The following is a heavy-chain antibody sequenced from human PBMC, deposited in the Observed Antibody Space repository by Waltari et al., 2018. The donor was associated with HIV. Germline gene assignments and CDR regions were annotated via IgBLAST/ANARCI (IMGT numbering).Heavy chain of an antibody. V-gene: IGHV3-66*01. CDR2: IYSGGRK. Sequence: EVQLVESGGGLVQPGGSLRLSCAASGFTVSSNYMSWVRQAPGKGLEWVSVIYSGGRKYYADSVKGRFTISRDNSKNTLYLQMNSLRAEDTAVYYCASIAYCGGDCYPRGMDVWGQGTTVTVSS. CDR3: ASIAYCGGDCYPRGMDV. CDR1: GFTVSSNY. D-gene: IGHD2-21*02. J-gene: IGHJ6*02.